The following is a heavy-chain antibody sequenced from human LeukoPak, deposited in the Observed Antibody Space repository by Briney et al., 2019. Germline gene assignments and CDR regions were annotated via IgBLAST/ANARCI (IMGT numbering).Heavy chain of an antibody. CDR3: AAPQFYYYYYGMDV. J-gene: IGHJ6*02. V-gene: IGHV1-58*02. CDR1: GFTFTISA. D-gene: IGHD5-24*01. CDR2: IVVGSGNT. Sequence: GASVKVSCKASGFTFTISAMQWVRQARGQRLEWIGWIVVGSGNTNYAQKFQERVTITRDMSTSTAYMELSSLRSEDTAVYYCAAPQFYYYYYGMDVWGQGTTVTVSS.